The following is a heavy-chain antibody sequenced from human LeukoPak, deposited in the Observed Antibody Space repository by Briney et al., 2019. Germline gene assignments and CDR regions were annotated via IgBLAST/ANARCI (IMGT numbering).Heavy chain of an antibody. V-gene: IGHV4-59*01. Sequence: SETLSLTCSVSGDSMSNYYWTWIRQPAGKALESIGYISDRGSTYYSPSLKSRATISADTSKNQISLKLTSVTAADTAVYYCARDVCSGGTCYLDYWGRGTLVSVSS. CDR2: ISDRGST. D-gene: IGHD2-15*01. CDR3: ARDVCSGGTCYLDY. CDR1: GDSMSNYY. J-gene: IGHJ4*02.